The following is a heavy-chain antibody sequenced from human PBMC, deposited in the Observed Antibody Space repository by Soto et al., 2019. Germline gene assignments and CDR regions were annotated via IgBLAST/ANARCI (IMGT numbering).Heavy chain of an antibody. CDR3: ARGRDAYKGGRD. CDR2: IHPSGST. J-gene: IGHJ4*02. V-gene: IGHV4-34*01. Sequence: QVQLQQWGAGLLKPSETLSLTCAIYGESFSGYYCSWARQSPGKGLEWIGEIHPSGSTNYNPSLKGRVTISLDTSKNQFSLTPNSVTAADTAVYFCARGRDAYKGGRDWGQGTLVTVSS. D-gene: IGHD1-1*01. CDR1: GESFSGYY.